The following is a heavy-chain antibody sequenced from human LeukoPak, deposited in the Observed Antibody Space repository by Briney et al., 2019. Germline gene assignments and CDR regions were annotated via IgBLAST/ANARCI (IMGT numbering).Heavy chain of an antibody. D-gene: IGHD4/OR15-4a*01. Sequence: GGSLRLSCAASGFTFSSYWMHWVRQAPGNGLVWVSRINNDGSTTRYADSVKGRFTISRDNAKNTLYLQMNSLRAEDTAMYYCARSNYPYYFDYWGQGTLVTVSS. CDR2: INNDGSTT. CDR3: ARSNYPYYFDY. CDR1: GFTFSSYW. J-gene: IGHJ4*02. V-gene: IGHV3-74*01.